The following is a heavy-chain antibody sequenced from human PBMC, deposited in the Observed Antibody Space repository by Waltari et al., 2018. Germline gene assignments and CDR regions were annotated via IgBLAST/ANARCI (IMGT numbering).Heavy chain of an antibody. D-gene: IGHD4-17*01. CDR1: GGSISSYY. CDR2: IYYSGST. V-gene: IGHV4-59*01. J-gene: IGHJ4*02. CDR3: AGGGLRGFDY. Sequence: QVQLQESGPGLVKPSETLSLTCTVSGGSISSYYWSWIRQPPGKGLEWIGYIYYSGSTNSNPSLKSRVTISVDTSKNQFSLKLSSVTAADTAVYYCAGGGLRGFDYWGQGTLVTVSS.